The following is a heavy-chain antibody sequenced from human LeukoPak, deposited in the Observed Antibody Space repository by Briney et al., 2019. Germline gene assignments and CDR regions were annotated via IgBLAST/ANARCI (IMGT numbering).Heavy chain of an antibody. CDR3: AKDRRRPHFFYF. CDR2: IRYDGSNK. Sequence: GGSLRLSCAASGFTFSSYGMHWVRQAPGKGLEGVAFIRYDGSNKYYADSVKGRFTISRDNSKNTLYLQMNSLRAEDTAVYYCAKDRRRPHFFYFCGQGTLVTVSS. V-gene: IGHV3-30*02. CDR1: GFTFSSYG. J-gene: IGHJ4*02.